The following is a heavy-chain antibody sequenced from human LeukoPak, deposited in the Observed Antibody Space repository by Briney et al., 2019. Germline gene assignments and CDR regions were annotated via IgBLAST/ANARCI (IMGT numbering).Heavy chain of an antibody. V-gene: IGHV1-2*02. Sequence: ASVKVSCKASGYTFTGYYMHWVRQAPGQGLEWMGWINPNSGGTNYAQKFQGRVTMTRDTSISTAYMELSRLRSDDTAVYYCARGRGNYDFWSGYYTYLQHWGPGTLVTVSS. J-gene: IGHJ1*01. CDR2: INPNSGGT. CDR1: GYTFTGYY. D-gene: IGHD3-3*01. CDR3: ARGRGNYDFWSGYYTYLQH.